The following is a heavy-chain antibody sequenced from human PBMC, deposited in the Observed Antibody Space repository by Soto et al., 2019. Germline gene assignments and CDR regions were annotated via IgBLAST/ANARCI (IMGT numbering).Heavy chain of an antibody. CDR2: INPNSGGT. Sequence: QVQLVQSGAEVKKPGASVKVSCKASGYTFTGYYMHWVRQAPGQGLEWMGWINPNSGGTNYAQKFQGWVTMTRDTSISTSYMELSRLRADDTAVYYCARDLIITMVRGVTPYYYYGMDVWVQGTTVTVSS. J-gene: IGHJ6*02. V-gene: IGHV1-2*04. D-gene: IGHD3-10*01. CDR1: GYTFTGYY. CDR3: ARDLIITMVRGVTPYYYYGMDV.